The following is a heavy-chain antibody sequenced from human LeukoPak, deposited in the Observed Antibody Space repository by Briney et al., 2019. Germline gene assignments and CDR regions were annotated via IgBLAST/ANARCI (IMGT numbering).Heavy chain of an antibody. Sequence: GGSLRLSCAASGFTFSGAWMSWVRQAPGKGLEWVGRIKSKTDGGTTDYAAPVKGRFTISRDDSKNTLYLQMNSLKTEDTAVYYCTTRGGSFSIFDYWGQGTLVTVSS. J-gene: IGHJ4*02. CDR1: GFTFSGAW. V-gene: IGHV3-15*01. CDR3: TTRGGSFSIFDY. CDR2: IKSKTDGGTT. D-gene: IGHD1-26*01.